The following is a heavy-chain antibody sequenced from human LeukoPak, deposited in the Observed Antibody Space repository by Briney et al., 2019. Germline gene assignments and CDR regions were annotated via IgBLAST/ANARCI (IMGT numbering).Heavy chain of an antibody. CDR2: ITGSAGNI. V-gene: IGHV3-23*01. J-gene: IGHJ4*02. CDR3: VRETHYVSGSRRGYYFGY. Sequence: GGSLRLSCAASGFTFSNFAMSWVRQAPGKGLEWVSAITGSAGNIYYAESVKGRFTISRDNSKNTLYVQMSSLRAEDTALYYCVRETHYVSGSRRGYYFGYWGQGSLVTVSA. D-gene: IGHD3-10*01. CDR1: GFTFSNFA.